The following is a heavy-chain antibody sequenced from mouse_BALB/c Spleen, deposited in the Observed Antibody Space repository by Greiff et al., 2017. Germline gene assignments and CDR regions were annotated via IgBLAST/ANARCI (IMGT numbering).Heavy chain of an antibody. Sequence: QVHVKQSGAELVKPGASVKLSCKASGYTFTSYWMHWVKLRPGQGFEWIGEINPSNGGTNYNEKFKRKATLTVDKSSSTAYMQLSSLTSEDSAVYYCTFYDYDYAMDYWGQGTSVTVSS. CDR3: TFYDYDYAMDY. D-gene: IGHD2-4*01. J-gene: IGHJ4*01. CDR2: INPSNGGT. CDR1: GYTFTSYW. V-gene: IGHV1S16*01.